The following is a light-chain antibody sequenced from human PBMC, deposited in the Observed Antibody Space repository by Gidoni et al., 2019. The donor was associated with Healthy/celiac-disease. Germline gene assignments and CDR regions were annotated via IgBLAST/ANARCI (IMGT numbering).Light chain of an antibody. CDR3: QQYGSSLSWT. CDR2: GAS. J-gene: IGKJ1*01. Sequence: IVLTQSPGTLSLSPRARATLSCRASQSVSSSYLAWSQQEPGQAPRHLIYGASSRATGIPDRFSGSGSGTDFTLTISRLEPEDFAVYYCQQYGSSLSWTFGQGTKVEIK. CDR1: QSVSSSY. V-gene: IGKV3-20*01.